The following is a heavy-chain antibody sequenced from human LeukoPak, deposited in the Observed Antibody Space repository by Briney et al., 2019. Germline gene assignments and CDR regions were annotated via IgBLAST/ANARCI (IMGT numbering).Heavy chain of an antibody. J-gene: IGHJ3*02. V-gene: IGHV4-34*01. D-gene: IGHD3-22*01. CDR2: INYSGST. CDR3: ASAGGTMIDAPPSDAFDI. Sequence: SETLSLTCAVYGGSFSGYNWSWIRQPPGKGLEWIGEINYSGSTNYNPSLKSRVTISVDTSKNQFSLKLSSVTAANTAVYYCASAGGTMIDAPPSDAFDIWGQGTMVTVSS. CDR1: GGSFSGYN.